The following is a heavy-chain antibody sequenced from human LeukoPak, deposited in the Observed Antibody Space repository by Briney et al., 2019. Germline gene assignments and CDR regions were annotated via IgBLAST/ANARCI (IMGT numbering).Heavy chain of an antibody. D-gene: IGHD2-2*01. Sequence: PGASVKVSCKASGGTFSSYAIGWVRQAPGQGLEWMGGIIPIFGTANYAQKFQGRVTITTDESTSTAYMELSSLRSEDTAVYYCARGGRALYCSSTSCYRFGNWFDPWGQGTLVTVSS. J-gene: IGHJ5*02. CDR1: GGTFSSYA. CDR3: ARGGRALYCSSTSCYRFGNWFDP. V-gene: IGHV1-69*05. CDR2: IIPIFGTA.